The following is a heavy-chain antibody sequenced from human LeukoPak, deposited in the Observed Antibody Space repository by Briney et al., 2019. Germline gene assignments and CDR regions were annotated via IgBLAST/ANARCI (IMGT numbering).Heavy chain of an antibody. J-gene: IGHJ3*02. CDR2: VYHSGST. Sequence: GSLRLSCAASGFTFSSYWMSWVRQAPGKGLEWIGSVYHSGSTYNNPSLKSRVSISVDTSRNQFSLKLSSVTAADTAVYYCARTHRGKDAFDIWGQGTMVTVSS. CDR1: GFTFSSYW. D-gene: IGHD3-16*01. CDR3: ARTHRGKDAFDI. V-gene: IGHV4-38-2*01.